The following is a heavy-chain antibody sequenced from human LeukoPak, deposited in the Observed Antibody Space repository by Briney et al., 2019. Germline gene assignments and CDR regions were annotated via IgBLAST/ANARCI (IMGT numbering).Heavy chain of an antibody. Sequence: GESLKISCQGSGYSFTSYWIGWVRQMPGKGLEWMGIIYPGDSDTRYSPSFQGQVTISADKPISTAYLQWSSLKASYTAMYYCARQFSSHTAGYWGHGTLVTASS. CDR1: GYSFTSYW. D-gene: IGHD2-2*02. V-gene: IGHV5-51*01. CDR3: ARQFSSHTAGY. J-gene: IGHJ4*01. CDR2: IYPGDSDT.